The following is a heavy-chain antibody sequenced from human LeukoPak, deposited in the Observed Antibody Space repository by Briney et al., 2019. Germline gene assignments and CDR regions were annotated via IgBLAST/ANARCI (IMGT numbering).Heavy chain of an antibody. D-gene: IGHD4-17*01. CDR3: ARGLDYGDYFDC. CDR1: GFTVSSNY. V-gene: IGHV3-53*01. CDR2: FYSVGST. Sequence: GGSLRLSCAASGFTVSSNYMSWVRQAPGKGLEWVSVFYSVGSTYYSDSVKGRFTISRDNSKNTLYLQMNSLRAEDTAVYYCARGLDYGDYFDCWGQGTLVTVSS. J-gene: IGHJ4*02.